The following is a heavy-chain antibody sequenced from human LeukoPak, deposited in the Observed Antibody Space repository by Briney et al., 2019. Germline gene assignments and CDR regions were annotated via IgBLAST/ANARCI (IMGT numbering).Heavy chain of an antibody. CDR3: ARDLRGSSTLDA. J-gene: IGHJ6*04. D-gene: IGHD1-26*01. CDR1: GFTFSSYS. CDR2: ITTTFYT. Sequence: GGSLRLSCAASGFTFSSYSFNWVRQVPGKGLEWVSSITTTFYTYYTDSVKGRFTISRDNAKNSLYLQMNSLRAEDTAVYYCARDLRGSSTLDAWGKGTTVTVSS. V-gene: IGHV3-21*01.